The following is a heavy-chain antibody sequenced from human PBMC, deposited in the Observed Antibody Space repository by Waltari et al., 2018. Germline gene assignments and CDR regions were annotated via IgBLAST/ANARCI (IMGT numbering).Heavy chain of an antibody. J-gene: IGHJ4*02. D-gene: IGHD6-13*01. V-gene: IGHV3-7*01. CDR3: ARGSSSSWYGSYFDY. Sequence: EVQLVESGGGLVQPGGSLRLSCAASGFTFSSYWMSWVRQAPGKGLEGGDNIKRDGREKYYVDSVKGRFTISRDNAKNSLYLQMNSLRAEDTAVYYCARGSSSSWYGSYFDYWGQGTLVTVSS. CDR1: GFTFSSYW. CDR2: IKRDGREK.